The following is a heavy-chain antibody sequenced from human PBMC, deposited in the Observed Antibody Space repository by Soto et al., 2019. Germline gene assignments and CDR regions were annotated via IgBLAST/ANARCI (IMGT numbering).Heavy chain of an antibody. J-gene: IGHJ4*02. V-gene: IGHV1-69*01. CDR2: IIPIFGTA. Sequence: QVQLVQSGAEVKKPGSSVKVSCKASGGTFSSYAISWVRQAPGQGLEWMGGIIPIFGTANYAQKFQGRVTITADESTSTAYMELSSLRSEDTVVYYCARGPRGYYGSGILWSYYFDYWGQGTLVTVSS. CDR3: ARGPRGYYGSGILWSYYFDY. CDR1: GGTFSSYA. D-gene: IGHD3-10*01.